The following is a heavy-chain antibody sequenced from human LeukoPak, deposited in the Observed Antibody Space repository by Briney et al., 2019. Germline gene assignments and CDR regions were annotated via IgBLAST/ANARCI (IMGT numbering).Heavy chain of an antibody. Sequence: SETLSLTCTVSGGSINSYYWNWIRQPPGKGLEWIGYIYYSGSTKYNPSLKSRVTISVDTSKNQFSLKVESGTAADTAVYYCARWNYDSSGYREFDYWGQGILVTVSS. CDR3: ARWNYDSSGYREFDY. CDR2: IYYSGST. CDR1: GGSINSYY. V-gene: IGHV4-59*08. D-gene: IGHD3-22*01. J-gene: IGHJ4*02.